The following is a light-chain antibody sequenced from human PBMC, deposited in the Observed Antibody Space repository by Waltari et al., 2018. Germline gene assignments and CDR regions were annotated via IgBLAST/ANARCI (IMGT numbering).Light chain of an antibody. V-gene: IGLV2-14*01. CDR1: SSDVGGYNY. J-gene: IGLJ1*01. CDR3: SSYTSSSTSSYV. Sequence: QSALTQPASVSGSPGQSITISCTGTSSDVGGYNYVSWYQQHPGKAPKLMIYDVSKRPSGVFNRFSGSKSGNTASLTISGLQAEDEADYYCSSYTSSSTSSYVFGTGTKVTVL. CDR2: DVS.